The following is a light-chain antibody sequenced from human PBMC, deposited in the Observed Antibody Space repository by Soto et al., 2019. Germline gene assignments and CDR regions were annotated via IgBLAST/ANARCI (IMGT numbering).Light chain of an antibody. J-gene: IGKJ4*01. Sequence: EIVLTQSPATLSLSPGERATLSCRASQSVSSSLAWYQQKPGQAPRLLIYDASNRATGIPARFSGSGSGTDFTLTISSLEPEDFAVYYCQQRSNWPSFGGGTNVEIK. CDR3: QQRSNWPS. CDR1: QSVSSS. V-gene: IGKV3-11*01. CDR2: DAS.